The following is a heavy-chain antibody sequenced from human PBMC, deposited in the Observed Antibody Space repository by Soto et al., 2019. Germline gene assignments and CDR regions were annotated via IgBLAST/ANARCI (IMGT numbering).Heavy chain of an antibody. D-gene: IGHD1-26*01. J-gene: IGHJ4*02. CDR2: INAGNGNT. V-gene: IGHV1-3*01. Sequence: QVQLVQSGAEVKKPGASVKVSCKASGYTFTSYAMHWVRQAPGQRLEWMGWINAGNGNTKYSQKFQGRVTITRDTSASTAYMELSSLRSEDTAVYYCARFFSGSYWGVGFDYWGQGTLVTVSS. CDR1: GYTFTSYA. CDR3: ARFFSGSYWGVGFDY.